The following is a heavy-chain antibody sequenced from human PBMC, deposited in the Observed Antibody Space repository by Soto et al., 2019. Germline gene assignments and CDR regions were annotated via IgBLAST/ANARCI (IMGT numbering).Heavy chain of an antibody. D-gene: IGHD2-8*01. J-gene: IGHJ4*02. CDR1: GFTFTNYA. Sequence: EVQLLESGGGLVQPGGSLTLSCAASGFTFTNYAMTWVRQAPGKGLEWVSGVSGSGRMKYYADSVKGHFTISRDNSKNMLFLHIHTLTPDDTAVYYCAREIEENGQVPMAGDFWGQGSLVTVSS. V-gene: IGHV3-23*01. CDR3: AREIEENGQVPMAGDF. CDR2: VSGSGRMK.